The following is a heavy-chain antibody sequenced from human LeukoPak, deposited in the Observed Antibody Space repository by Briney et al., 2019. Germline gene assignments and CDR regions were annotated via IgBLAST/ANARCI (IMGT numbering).Heavy chain of an antibody. Sequence: GGSLRLSCAASGFTFDDYGMSWVRQAPGKGLEWVSGINWNGGSTGYADSVKGRFTISRDNAKNSLYLQMNSLRAEDTALYYCARHHCSGGSCYRLFDYWGQGTLVTVSS. J-gene: IGHJ4*02. V-gene: IGHV3-20*04. CDR1: GFTFDDYG. CDR2: INWNGGST. CDR3: ARHHCSGGSCYRLFDY. D-gene: IGHD2-15*01.